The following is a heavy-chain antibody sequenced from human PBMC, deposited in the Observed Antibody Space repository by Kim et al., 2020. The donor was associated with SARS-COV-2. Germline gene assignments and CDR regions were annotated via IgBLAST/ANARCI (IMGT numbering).Heavy chain of an antibody. CDR2: INHSGST. Sequence: SETLSLTCAVYGGSFSGYYWSWIRQPPGKGLEWFGEINHSGSTNYNPSLKSRVTISVDTSKNQFSLKLSFVTAADTAVYYCARTTYYYDSSGYFDAFDIWGQGTMVTVSS. CDR1: GGSFSGYY. J-gene: IGHJ3*02. V-gene: IGHV4-34*01. CDR3: ARTTYYYDSSGYFDAFDI. D-gene: IGHD3-22*01.